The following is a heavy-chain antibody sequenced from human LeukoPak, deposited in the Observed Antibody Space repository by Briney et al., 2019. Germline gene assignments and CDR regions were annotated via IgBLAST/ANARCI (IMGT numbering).Heavy chain of an antibody. D-gene: IGHD2-15*01. Sequence: ASVKVSCKASGYTFTSYAMNWMRQAPGQGLEWMGWINTNTGNPTYAQGFTGRFVFSLDTSVSTAYLQISSLKAEDTAVYYCARVMGCSGGSCYSSPWFDPWGQGTLVTVSS. CDR3: ARVMGCSGGSCYSSPWFDP. V-gene: IGHV7-4-1*02. CDR2: INTNTGNP. CDR1: GYTFTSYA. J-gene: IGHJ5*02.